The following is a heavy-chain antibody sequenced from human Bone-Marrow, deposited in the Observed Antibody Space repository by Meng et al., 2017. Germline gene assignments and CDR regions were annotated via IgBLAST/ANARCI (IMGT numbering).Heavy chain of an antibody. CDR3: ARGGYYDSSYDAFDI. J-gene: IGHJ3*02. CDR1: GFTFSSYG. V-gene: IGHV3-33*01. Sequence: GESLKISCAASGFTFSSYGMHWVRQAPGKGLEWVAVIWYDGSNKYYADSVKGRFTISRDNSKNTLYLQMNSLRAEDTAVYYCARGGYYDSSYDAFDIWGQGTMVTVSS. CDR2: IWYDGSNK. D-gene: IGHD3-22*01.